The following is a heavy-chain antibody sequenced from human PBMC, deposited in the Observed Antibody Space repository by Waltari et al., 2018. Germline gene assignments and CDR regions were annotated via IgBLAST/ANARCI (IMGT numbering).Heavy chain of an antibody. J-gene: IGHJ5*02. CDR2: IIPIYGTA. V-gene: IGHV1-69*13. CDR1: GGTFSSYA. CDR3: ARGYRSGYDYDRGFDP. Sequence: QVKLVQSGAEVKKPGFSVKVSCKAYGGTFSSYAISWVRQATGQGLEWMGGIIPIYGTANSARTFQGRFTITAAEATSTAYMELSILRSEDTAVYYCARGYRSGYDYDRGFDPWGQGTLVTVSS. D-gene: IGHD5-12*01.